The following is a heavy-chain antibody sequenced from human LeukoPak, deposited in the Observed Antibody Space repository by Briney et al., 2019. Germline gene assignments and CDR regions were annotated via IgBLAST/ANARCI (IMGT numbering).Heavy chain of an antibody. Sequence: PSETLSLTCTVSGGSISSSSYYWGWIRQPPGKGLEWIGSMYHSGSGYFNPSLKSRVSISLDSPNDQFSLKLNSATAADTAIYYCARVPVTLVRGIVSPRDIDYWGQGILVTVPS. CDR2: MYHSGSG. J-gene: IGHJ4*02. CDR3: ARVPVTLVRGIVSPRDIDY. CDR1: GGSISSSSYY. D-gene: IGHD3-10*01. V-gene: IGHV4-39*07.